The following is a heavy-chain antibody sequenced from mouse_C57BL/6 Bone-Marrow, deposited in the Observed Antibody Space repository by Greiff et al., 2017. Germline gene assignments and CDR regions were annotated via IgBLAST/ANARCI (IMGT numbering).Heavy chain of an antibody. J-gene: IGHJ3*01. Sequence: EVQRVDSGGDLVKPGGSLKLSCAASGFTFSSYGMSWVRQTPDKRLEWVATISSGGSYTYYPDSVKGRFTISRDNAKNTLYLQMSSLKSEDTAMYYCARRRGFAYWGQGTLVTVSA. CDR2: ISSGGSYT. CDR1: GFTFSSYG. V-gene: IGHV5-6*01. CDR3: ARRRGFAY.